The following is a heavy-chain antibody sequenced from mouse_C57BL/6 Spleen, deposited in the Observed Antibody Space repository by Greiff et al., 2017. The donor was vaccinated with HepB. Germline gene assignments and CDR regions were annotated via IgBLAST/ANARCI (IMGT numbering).Heavy chain of an antibody. D-gene: IGHD4-1*01. CDR1: GYTFTSYW. J-gene: IGHJ4*01. Sequence: QVQLQQPGAELVKPGASVKLSCKASGYTFTSYWMQWVKQRPGQGLEWIGEIDPSDSYTNYNQKFKGKATLTADKSSSTAYMQLSSLTSEDSAVYFCARTGTRAMDYWGQGTSVTVSS. CDR3: ARTGTRAMDY. CDR2: IDPSDSYT. V-gene: IGHV1-50*01.